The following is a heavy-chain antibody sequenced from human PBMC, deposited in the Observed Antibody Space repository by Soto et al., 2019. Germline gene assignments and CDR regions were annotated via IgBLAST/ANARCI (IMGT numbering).Heavy chain of an antibody. CDR1: GYTFTTYD. CDR3: ARGYDFWSGPQDP. J-gene: IGHJ5*02. D-gene: IGHD3-3*01. CDR2: INAGNGNT. V-gene: IGHV1-3*01. Sequence: EASVKVSCKASGYTFTTYDISWVRQAPGQRLEWMGWINAGNGNTKYSQKFQGRVTITRDTSASTAYMELSSLRSEDTAGYYCARGYDFWSGPQDPWGKGPLVTVS.